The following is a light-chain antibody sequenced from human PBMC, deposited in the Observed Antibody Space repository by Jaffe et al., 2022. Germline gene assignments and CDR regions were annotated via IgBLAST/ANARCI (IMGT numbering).Light chain of an antibody. CDR1: ESMSSTY. Sequence: EIVLTQSPGTLSLSPGERATLSCRASESMSSTYLAWYQQKPGQAPRLLIDGASSRATGIPDRFSGSGSGPDFTLTISRLEPEDFAVYFCQQYGSSPQTFGQGTKVEIK. CDR2: GAS. CDR3: QQYGSSPQT. V-gene: IGKV3-20*01. J-gene: IGKJ1*01.